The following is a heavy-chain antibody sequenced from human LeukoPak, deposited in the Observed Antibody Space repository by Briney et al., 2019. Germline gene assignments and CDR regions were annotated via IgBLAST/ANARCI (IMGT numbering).Heavy chain of an antibody. CDR2: IGSSGSTT. CDR3: AKLGGGVTVTGLRYFEY. V-gene: IGHV3-23*01. CDR1: GFTFSNYG. Sequence: GGSLRLSCAASGFTFSNYGLSWVRQAPGKGLEWVSGIGSSGSTTYYADSVKGRFTISRDNSKNTLYLQMNSLRAEDTAVYYCAKLGGGVTVTGLRYFEYWVRGTLVTVSS. D-gene: IGHD6-19*01. J-gene: IGHJ4*02.